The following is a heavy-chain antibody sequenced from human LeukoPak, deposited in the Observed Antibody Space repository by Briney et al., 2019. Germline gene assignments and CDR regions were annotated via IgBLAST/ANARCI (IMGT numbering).Heavy chain of an antibody. D-gene: IGHD4-17*01. Sequence: PGGSLRLSCAASGFTFNTYTMNWVRQAPGKGLEWVSYISSSSSTIYYADSVKGRFTISRDNAKNSLYLQMNSLRAEDTAVYYCARAGDDYGDYFYSYWGQGTLVTVSS. CDR1: GFTFNTYT. J-gene: IGHJ4*02. CDR2: ISSSSSTI. V-gene: IGHV3-48*01. CDR3: ARAGDDYGDYFYSY.